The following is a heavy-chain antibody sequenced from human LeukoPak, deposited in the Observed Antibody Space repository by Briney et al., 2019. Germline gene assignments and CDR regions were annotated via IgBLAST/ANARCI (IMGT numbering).Heavy chain of an antibody. J-gene: IGHJ4*02. CDR3: ARIRLNRGSYYDFNY. CDR1: GGTFSSYA. V-gene: IGHV1-69*13. CDR2: IIPIFGTA. Sequence: ASVKVSCKASGGTFSSYAISWVRQAPGQGLEWMGGIIPIFGTANYAQKFQGRVTITADESTSTAYMELSSLRSEDTAVYYCARIRLNRGSYYDFNYWGQGTLVTVSS. D-gene: IGHD1-26*01.